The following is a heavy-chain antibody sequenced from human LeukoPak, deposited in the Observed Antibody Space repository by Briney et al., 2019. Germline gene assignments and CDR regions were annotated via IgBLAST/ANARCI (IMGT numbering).Heavy chain of an antibody. Sequence: GGSLRLSCVASGFTFSNYDMNWVRQAPGKGLEWVSYIYSSGSSIYYADSVKGRFTISRDNAKNSLNLQMNSLRAADTAVYYCVGKLTGTTYFHYWGQGTLVTVSS. V-gene: IGHV3-48*03. D-gene: IGHD1-1*01. CDR3: VGKLTGTTYFHY. J-gene: IGHJ4*02. CDR2: IYSSGSSI. CDR1: GFTFSNYD.